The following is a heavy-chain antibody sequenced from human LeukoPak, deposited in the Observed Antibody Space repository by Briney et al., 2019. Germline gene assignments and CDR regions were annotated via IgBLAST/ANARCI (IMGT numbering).Heavy chain of an antibody. V-gene: IGHV1-24*01. CDR2: FDREDGET. D-gene: IGHD5-18*01. CDR1: GYTLTEIS. Sequence: ASVRDSCKVSGYTLTEISLHWVRQAPGKGLEWMGGFDREDGETMYAQKFQGRVTMTEDTSTDTAFMELSSLRSEDTAVYYCATVGYSYGAFGYWGPGPLVIVSS. J-gene: IGHJ5*01. CDR3: ATVGYSYGAFGY.